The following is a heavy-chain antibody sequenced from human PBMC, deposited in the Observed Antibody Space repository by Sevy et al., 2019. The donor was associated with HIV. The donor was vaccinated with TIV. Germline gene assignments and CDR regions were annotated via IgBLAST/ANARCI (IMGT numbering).Heavy chain of an antibody. Sequence: GGSLRLSCAASGFTFSSYEMNWVRQAPGKGLEWVSYISSSGSTIYYADSVKGRFTISRDNAKNSLYLQMNSLRAEDTAVYYCARDKKGTGDGYNPDAFDIWGQRTMVTVSS. CDR2: ISSSGSTI. V-gene: IGHV3-48*03. CDR1: GFTFSSYE. CDR3: ARDKKGTGDGYNPDAFDI. J-gene: IGHJ3*02. D-gene: IGHD2-8*02.